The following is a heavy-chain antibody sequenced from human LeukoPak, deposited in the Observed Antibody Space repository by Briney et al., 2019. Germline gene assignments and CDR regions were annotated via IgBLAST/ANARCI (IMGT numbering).Heavy chain of an antibody. J-gene: IGHJ4*02. CDR2: INHSGST. V-gene: IGHV4-34*01. CDR1: GGSFSGYY. Sequence: SETLSLTCAVYGGSFSGYYWSWIRQPPGKGLEWIGEINHSGSTNYNPSLQSRVTISIDTSKNQFSLKLSSVIAADTAVYYCASILPLSRPFGIDYWGQGIPV. D-gene: IGHD3-10*01. CDR3: ASILPLSRPFGIDY.